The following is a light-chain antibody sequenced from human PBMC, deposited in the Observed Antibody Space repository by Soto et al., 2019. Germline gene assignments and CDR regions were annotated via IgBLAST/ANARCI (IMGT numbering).Light chain of an antibody. V-gene: IGKV1-5*01. CDR3: QQYNSYWT. Sequence: DIQMTQSPSTLSASVGDRVTITCRASQSISSWLAWYQQKPGKAPKLLIYDASSLESRVPSRFSSSGSGTEFTLTISSLQPDDFATYYGQQYNSYWTFGQGTKVEIK. J-gene: IGKJ1*01. CDR2: DAS. CDR1: QSISSW.